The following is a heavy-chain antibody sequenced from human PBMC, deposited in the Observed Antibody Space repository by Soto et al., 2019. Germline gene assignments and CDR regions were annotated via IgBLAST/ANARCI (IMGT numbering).Heavy chain of an antibody. D-gene: IGHD2-2*01. V-gene: IGHV3-7*01. CDR3: ARDRAFCSGTNCRRGSIYYYYMDV. J-gene: IGHJ6*03. CDR2: IKQDGSET. Sequence: EVHLVESWGGLVQPGGSLRLSCAASGFTFSGHWMSWVRHAPGKGLEWVAHIKQDGSETFYVGSVKGRFTISRDNAKNSLDLQMNSLRAEDTALYYCARDRAFCSGTNCRRGSIYYYYMDVWGNGTTVTVSS. CDR1: GFTFSGHW.